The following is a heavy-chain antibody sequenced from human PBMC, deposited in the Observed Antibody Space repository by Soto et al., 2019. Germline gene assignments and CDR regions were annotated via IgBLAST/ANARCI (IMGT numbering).Heavy chain of an antibody. CDR1: GYSFDTFG. CDR2: ISIEKGDT. D-gene: IGHD2-15*01. J-gene: IGHJ2*01. Sequence: QVQVVQSGAEVKKPGASVKVACKASGYSFDTFGMSWVRQAPGQGLEWMGWISIEKGDTNSAQKSQDRVTMTTDTSTSTAYMELRSLTSVDTAVYYCARCYCSVGSCFACWHFDLWGRGTLVTVSS. CDR3: ARCYCSVGSCFACWHFDL. V-gene: IGHV1-18*01.